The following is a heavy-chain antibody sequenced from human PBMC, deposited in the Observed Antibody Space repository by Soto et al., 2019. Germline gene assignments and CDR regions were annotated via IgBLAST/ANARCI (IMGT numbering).Heavy chain of an antibody. V-gene: IGHV4-34*01. CDR2: INHSGST. D-gene: IGHD2-15*01. CDR3: ASRCSGGSCYSGGNWFDP. CDR1: GGSFSGYY. J-gene: IGHJ5*02. Sequence: QVQLQQWGAGLLKPSETLSLTCAVYGGSFSGYYWSWIRQPPGKGLEWIGEINHSGSTNYNPSLKRRVTISVDTSKNQFSLKLSSVTAADTAVYYCASRCSGGSCYSGGNWFDPWGQGTLVTVSS.